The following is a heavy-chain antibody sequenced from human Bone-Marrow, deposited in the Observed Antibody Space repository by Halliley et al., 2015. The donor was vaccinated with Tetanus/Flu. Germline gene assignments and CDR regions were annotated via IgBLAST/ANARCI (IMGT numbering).Heavy chain of an antibody. D-gene: IGHD1-26*01. Sequence: SLRLSCTASGFTFSRFAMSWVRQAPGEGLEWVSAISGSGDNTYYADSVRGRFTISRDNSKNTLYLQMNSLRAEDTAVYFCAKDSWGGSYADNSFFAPWGQGTLVAFSS. CDR2: ISGSGDNT. CDR3: AKDSWGGSYADNSFFAP. CDR1: GFTFSRFA. J-gene: IGHJ5*02. V-gene: IGHV3-23*01.